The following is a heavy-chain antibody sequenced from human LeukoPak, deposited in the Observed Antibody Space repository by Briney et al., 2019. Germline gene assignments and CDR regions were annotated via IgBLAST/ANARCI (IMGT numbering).Heavy chain of an antibody. V-gene: IGHV4-4*07. CDR3: ARQLGEMATTYFDY. CDR2: IYTSGST. D-gene: IGHD5-24*01. Sequence: SETLSLTCTVSGGSISSYYWSWIRQPAGKGLEWIGRIYTSGSTNYNPSLKSRVTMSVDTSKNQFSLKLSSVTAADTAVYYCARQLGEMATTYFDYWGQGTLVTVSS. J-gene: IGHJ4*02. CDR1: GGSISSYY.